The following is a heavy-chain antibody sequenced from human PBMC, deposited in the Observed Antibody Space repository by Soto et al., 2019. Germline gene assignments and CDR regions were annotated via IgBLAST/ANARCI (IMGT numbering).Heavy chain of an antibody. V-gene: IGHV4-34*01. CDR1: GGSFSGYY. CDR2: INHSGST. D-gene: IGHD3-22*01. J-gene: IGHJ5*02. Sequence: SETLSLTCAVYGGSFSGYYWSWIRQPPGKGLEWIGEINHSGSTNYNPSLKSRVTISVDTSKNQFSLKLSSVTAADTAVYYCARNSPYYYDSSGYWSLYNWFDPWGQGTLVTVSS. CDR3: ARNSPYYYDSSGYWSLYNWFDP.